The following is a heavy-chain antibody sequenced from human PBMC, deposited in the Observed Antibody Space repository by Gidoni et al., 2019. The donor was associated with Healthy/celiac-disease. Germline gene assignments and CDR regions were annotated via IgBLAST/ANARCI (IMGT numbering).Heavy chain of an antibody. V-gene: IGHV1-69*01. Sequence: QEQLVQSGAVVKKPVSSVKVSCKAPGGTFISYAIRWVRQAPGQGIEWLGGIIPIFGTANYAQKFQGRVTITADESTSTAYMELSSLRSEDTAVYYCARGGFLEWFLDYWGQGTLVTVSS. CDR3: ARGGFLEWFLDY. CDR2: IIPIFGTA. CDR1: GGTFISYA. J-gene: IGHJ4*02. D-gene: IGHD3-3*01.